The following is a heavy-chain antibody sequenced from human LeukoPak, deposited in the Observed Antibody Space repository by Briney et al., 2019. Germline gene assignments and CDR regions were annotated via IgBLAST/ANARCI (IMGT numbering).Heavy chain of an antibody. CDR1: GGSISSSSYY. J-gene: IGHJ4*02. Sequence: SETLSLTYTVSGGSISSSSYYWGWIRQPPGKGLEWIGSIYYSGSTYYNPSLKSRVTISVDTSKNQFSLKLSSVTAADTAVYYCARLPIVDYYFDYWGQGTLVTLSS. D-gene: IGHD1-26*01. CDR2: IYYSGST. CDR3: ARLPIVDYYFDY. V-gene: IGHV4-39*01.